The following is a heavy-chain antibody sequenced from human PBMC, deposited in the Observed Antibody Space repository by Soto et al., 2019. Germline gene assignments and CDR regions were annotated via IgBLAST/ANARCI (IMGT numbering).Heavy chain of an antibody. CDR2: IIPILGRA. CDR1: GVTVSSYT. Sequence: QVQLVQSGAEVKRPGSSVKVSCKAFGVTVSSYTISWVRQAPGQGLEWMGRIIPILGRANYAQKFQGRVTITADRSTSTTCMELSSLRSDDTAIYYCATTLPDGYIVPDSWGQGTLVTVSS. CDR3: ATTLPDGYIVPDS. J-gene: IGHJ5*01. D-gene: IGHD5-12*01. V-gene: IGHV1-69*02.